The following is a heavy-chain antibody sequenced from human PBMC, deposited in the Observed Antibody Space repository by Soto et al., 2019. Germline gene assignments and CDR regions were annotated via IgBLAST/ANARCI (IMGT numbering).Heavy chain of an antibody. V-gene: IGHV3-30-3*01. CDR3: ARTPRGQWELPYYYYGMDV. D-gene: IGHD1-26*01. J-gene: IGHJ6*02. CDR1: GFTFSSYA. CDR2: ISYDGSNK. Sequence: ESGGGVVQPGRSLRLSCAASGFTFSSYAMHWVRQAPGKGLEWVAVISYDGSNKYYADSVKGRFTISRDNSKNTLYLQMNSLRAEDTAVYYCARTPRGQWELPYYYYGMDVWGQGTTVTASS.